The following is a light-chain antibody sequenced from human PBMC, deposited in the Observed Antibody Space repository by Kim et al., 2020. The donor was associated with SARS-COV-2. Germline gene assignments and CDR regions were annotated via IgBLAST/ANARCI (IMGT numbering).Light chain of an antibody. Sequence: GRMVTISCTGGSSNIGSNTVNWYRQRPETAPNLLIYGNNQRPSGVPDRFSGSKSGTSASLAISGLQSEDEADYYCAAWDDSLYGHVFGTGTKVTVL. CDR2: GNN. J-gene: IGLJ1*01. CDR1: SSNIGSNT. V-gene: IGLV1-44*01. CDR3: AAWDDSLYGHV.